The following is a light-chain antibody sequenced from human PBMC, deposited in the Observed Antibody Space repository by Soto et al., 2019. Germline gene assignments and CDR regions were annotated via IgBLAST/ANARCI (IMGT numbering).Light chain of an antibody. Sequence: DVQMAQSPSSLSGAVGDSFTMTCRASQNISDYLTWYQQKPGKAPGLLIYAASRLQSGVPSRFSGSGSGTDFTLTINTLQPEDFATYYCQQYNSYSGTFGQGTKVDIK. CDR3: QQYNSYSGT. CDR2: AAS. J-gene: IGKJ1*01. V-gene: IGKV1-39*01. CDR1: QNISDY.